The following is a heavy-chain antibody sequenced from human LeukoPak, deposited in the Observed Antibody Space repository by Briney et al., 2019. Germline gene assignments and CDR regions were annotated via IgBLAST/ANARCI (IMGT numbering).Heavy chain of an antibody. V-gene: IGHV1-2*02. Sequence: ASVKVSCKASGYTFTGYYMHWVRQAPGQGLEWMGWINPNSGGTNYAQKFQGRVTMTRDTSISTAYMVMSSLRSDDTAVYYCARNLWFGESSDAFDMWGQGTMATVSS. CDR1: GYTFTGYY. CDR3: ARNLWFGESSDAFDM. J-gene: IGHJ3*02. D-gene: IGHD3-10*01. CDR2: INPNSGGT.